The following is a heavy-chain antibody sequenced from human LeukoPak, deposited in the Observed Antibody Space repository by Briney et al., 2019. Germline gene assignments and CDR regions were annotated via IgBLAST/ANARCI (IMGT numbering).Heavy chain of an antibody. CDR3: VKDQRS. V-gene: IGHV3-23*01. J-gene: IGHJ5*02. CDR1: GFTFSSYA. Sequence: GGSLRLSCAASGFTFSSYAMSWVRQAPGKGLEWVPSISGGGGTTYYADSVKGRFTISRDNSKNTLYLQMNSLRAEDTAIYYCVKDQRSWGQGTLVTVSS. CDR2: ISGGGGTT.